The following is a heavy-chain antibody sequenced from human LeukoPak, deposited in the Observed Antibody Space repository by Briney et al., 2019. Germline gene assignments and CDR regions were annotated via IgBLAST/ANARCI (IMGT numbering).Heavy chain of an antibody. Sequence: ASVKVSCKASGYTFSNYDINWVRQATGQGLEWMGWMNPNSANTDYAQKFQGRVTISRNTSISTAYMELSSLRSEDTAVYYCARASYDYNKYYYYMDVWGKGTTVTVSS. CDR1: GYTFSNYD. D-gene: IGHD4-11*01. V-gene: IGHV1-8*03. CDR2: MNPNSANT. CDR3: ARASYDYNKYYYYMDV. J-gene: IGHJ6*03.